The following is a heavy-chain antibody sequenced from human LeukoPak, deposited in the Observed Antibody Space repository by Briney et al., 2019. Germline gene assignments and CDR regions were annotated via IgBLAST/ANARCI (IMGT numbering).Heavy chain of an antibody. CDR2: VNPNSGGT. J-gene: IGHJ4*02. V-gene: IGHV1-2*02. D-gene: IGHD3-10*01. CDR1: GYTFTGYY. Sequence: ASVKVSCKASGYTFTGYYIHWVRQAPGQGLEWMGWVNPNSGGTNYAQKFQGRVTMTRDTSTSTAYMELRSPRSDDTAVYYCARVAHYGSGSYYDYWGQGTLVTVSS. CDR3: ARVAHYGSGSYYDY.